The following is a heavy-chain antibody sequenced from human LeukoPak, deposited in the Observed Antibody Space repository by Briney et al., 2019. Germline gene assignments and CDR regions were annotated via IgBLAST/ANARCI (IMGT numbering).Heavy chain of an antibody. CDR3: ARMITYYYDSSGYYKTTTGGYFDY. J-gene: IGHJ4*02. CDR2: INPNSGGT. CDR1: GYTFTSYY. V-gene: IGHV1-2*02. D-gene: IGHD3-22*01. Sequence: ASVKVSCKASGYTFTSYYMHWVRQAPGQGLEWMGWINPNSGGTNYAQKFQGRVTMTRDTSISTAYMELSRLRSDDTAVYYCARMITYYYDSSGYYKTTTGGYFDYWGQGTLVTVSS.